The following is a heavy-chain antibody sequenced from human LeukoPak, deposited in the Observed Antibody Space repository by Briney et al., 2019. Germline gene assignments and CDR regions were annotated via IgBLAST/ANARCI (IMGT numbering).Heavy chain of an antibody. Sequence: ASVKVSCKASGYTFTGYYMHWVRQAPGQGLEWMGWISAYNGNTNYAQKLQGRVTMTTDTSTSTAYMELRSLRSDDTAVYYCARHQTELVDIVVVPAAMPFDYWGQGTLVTVSS. V-gene: IGHV1-18*04. CDR2: ISAYNGNT. CDR1: GYTFTGYY. D-gene: IGHD2-2*01. J-gene: IGHJ4*02. CDR3: ARHQTELVDIVVVPAAMPFDY.